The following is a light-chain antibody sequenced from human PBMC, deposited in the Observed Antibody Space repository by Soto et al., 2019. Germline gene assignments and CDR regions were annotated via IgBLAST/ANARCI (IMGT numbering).Light chain of an antibody. Sequence: ETVLTQSPGTLSLSPGERATLSCRASQSLNSNFLAWYQQKPGQAPRLLIYAVSNRATGIPDRFSGSGSGAEFTLTINSLQSEDFAVYYCQPYNNWPLTFGGGTKVEIK. V-gene: IGKV3D-15*01. J-gene: IGKJ4*01. CDR2: AVS. CDR1: QSLNSN. CDR3: QPYNNWPLT.